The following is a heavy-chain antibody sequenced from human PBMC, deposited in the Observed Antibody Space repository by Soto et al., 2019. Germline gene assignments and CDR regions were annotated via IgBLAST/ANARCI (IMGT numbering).Heavy chain of an antibody. D-gene: IGHD4-17*01. CDR3: ARDLGNNYGSFAY. CDR1: GFTFSNYA. Sequence: QVQLVESGGGVVQPGTSLRLSCVASGFTFSNYAMNWVRQAPGKGLEWVAVISYDGSNKYYADSVKGRNTISRDNSRNTLYLQMNNLRAEDTAMYYCARDLGNNYGSFAYWGQGTLVTVSS. J-gene: IGHJ4*02. CDR2: ISYDGSNK. V-gene: IGHV3-30-3*01.